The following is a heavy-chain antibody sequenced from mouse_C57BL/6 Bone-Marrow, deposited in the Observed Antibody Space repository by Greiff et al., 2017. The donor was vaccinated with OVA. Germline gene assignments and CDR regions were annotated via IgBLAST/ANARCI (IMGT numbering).Heavy chain of an antibody. CDR1: GYTFTSYG. V-gene: IGHV1-81*01. D-gene: IGHD2-5*01. CDR2: IYPRSGNT. CDR3: ARLEGYCSNCAAYFDG. Sequence: VQLQESGAELVRPGASLKLSCKASGYTFTSYGISWVHQRTGQGLEWIGEIYPRSGNTYYTEKFKGKATLTGDKSSSTPYMELRSLTSEGAAVEFCARLEGYCSNCAAYFDGWGRGTTLTVAS. J-gene: IGHJ2*01.